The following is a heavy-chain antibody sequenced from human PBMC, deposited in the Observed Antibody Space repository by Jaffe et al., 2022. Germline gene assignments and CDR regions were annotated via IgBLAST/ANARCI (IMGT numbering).Heavy chain of an antibody. V-gene: IGHV3-7*01. D-gene: IGHD2-21*02. CDR1: GFTISNYW. J-gene: IGHJ3*02. CDR2: INEDGSEK. CDR3: GTVTWHSFDI. Sequence: EVQLVESGGALVQPGGSLRLSCAASGFTISNYWMSWVRQAPGKGLEWVANINEDGSEKYDVDSVKGRFTISRDNAKNSLYLQMNSLRAEDTAVYYCGTVTWHSFDIWGQGTMVTVSS.